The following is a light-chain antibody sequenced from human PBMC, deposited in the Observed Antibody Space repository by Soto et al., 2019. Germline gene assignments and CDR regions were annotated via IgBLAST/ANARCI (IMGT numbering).Light chain of an antibody. Sequence: DIQMTQSPSSLSASVGDRVTITCRASQGISNDLAWYQQKPGKVPKLLIYAASTLQSGAPSRFSGSGSGTDFILTISSLQPEDVATYYCQKYNSAPHTFGQGTRLEIQ. J-gene: IGKJ5*01. CDR1: QGISND. CDR2: AAS. V-gene: IGKV1-27*01. CDR3: QKYNSAPHT.